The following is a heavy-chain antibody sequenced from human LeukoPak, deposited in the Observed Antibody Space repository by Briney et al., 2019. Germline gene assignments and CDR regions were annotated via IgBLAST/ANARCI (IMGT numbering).Heavy chain of an antibody. J-gene: IGHJ4*02. CDR3: ARGDLRYYYDSSGYYGH. V-gene: IGHV1-3*01. CDR2: INVGNGNT. D-gene: IGHD3-22*01. Sequence: ASVKVSCKASGYTFTSYAMHWVRQAPGQRLEWMGWINVGNGNTKYSQKFQGRVTITRDTSASTAYMELSSLRSEDTAVYYCARGDLRYYYDSSGYYGHWGQGTLVTVSS. CDR1: GYTFTSYA.